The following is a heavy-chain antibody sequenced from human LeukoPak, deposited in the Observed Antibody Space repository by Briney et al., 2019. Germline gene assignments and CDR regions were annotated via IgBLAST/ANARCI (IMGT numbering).Heavy chain of an antibody. V-gene: IGHV4-39*07. J-gene: IGHJ6*03. D-gene: IGHD6-19*01. CDR2: IYYSGST. CDR1: GGSISSSSYY. Sequence: SETLSLTCTVSGGSISSSSYYWGWIRQPPGKGLEWIGSIYYSGSTYYNPSLKSRVTISVDTSKNQFSLKLSSVTAADTAVYYCARVGSDNKGWLGAYYMDVWGKGTTVTISS. CDR3: ARVGSDNKGWLGAYYMDV.